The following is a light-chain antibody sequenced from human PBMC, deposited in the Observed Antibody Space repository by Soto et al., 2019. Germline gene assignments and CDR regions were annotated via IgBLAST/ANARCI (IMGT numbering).Light chain of an antibody. CDR3: QTWGSVVRV. J-gene: IGLJ2*01. Sequence: LVLTHSPSASASLGASVKLTCTLSSGHSSYAIAWHQQQPEKGPRYLMKLNGDGSHSKGDGIPDRFSGSSSGAERYLTISSLQSEDEADYYCQTWGSVVRVFGGGTKLTVL. CDR1: SGHSSYA. V-gene: IGLV4-69*01. CDR2: LNGDGSH.